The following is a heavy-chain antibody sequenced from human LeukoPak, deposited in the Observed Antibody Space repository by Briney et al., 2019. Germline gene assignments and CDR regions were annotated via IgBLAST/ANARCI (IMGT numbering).Heavy chain of an antibody. CDR3: ARVVIRGVMGLGY. J-gene: IGHJ4*02. Sequence: SGGSLRLSCAASGFSFSSYEMIWVRQAPGKGLEWVSYISSSADRKYYADSVKGRFTISRDNAKNSLSLQMNSLRADDTAVYHCARVVIRGVMGLGYWGQGTLVTVSS. D-gene: IGHD3-10*01. CDR1: GFSFSSYE. V-gene: IGHV3-48*03. CDR2: ISSSADRK.